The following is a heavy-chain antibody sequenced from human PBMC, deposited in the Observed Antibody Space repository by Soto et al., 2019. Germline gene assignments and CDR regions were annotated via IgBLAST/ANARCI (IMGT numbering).Heavy chain of an antibody. D-gene: IGHD3-3*01. V-gene: IGHV3-48*01. CDR1: GFTFSSYS. CDR2: IISSSSTI. Sequence: PGGSLRLSCAASGFTFSSYSMNWVRQAPGKGLEWVSYIISSSSTIYYAVSVKGRFTISRDNAKNSLYLQMNSLRAEDTAVYYCARGYYDFWSGYYLSRNNNWFDPWGQGTLVTVSS. CDR3: ARGYYDFWSGYYLSRNNNWFDP. J-gene: IGHJ5*02.